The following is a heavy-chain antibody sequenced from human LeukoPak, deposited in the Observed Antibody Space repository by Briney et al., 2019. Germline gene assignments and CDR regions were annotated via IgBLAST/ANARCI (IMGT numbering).Heavy chain of an antibody. J-gene: IGHJ4*02. CDR1: GGSISSYY. D-gene: IGHD5-18*01. V-gene: IGHV4-59*08. CDR2: ISYSGST. CDR3: AKQPRGYSCGYHSDY. Sequence: PSETLSLTCTVSGGSISSYYWSWIRQPPGKGLEWIGYISYSGSTNSNPSLKSRVTISVDTSKNQFSLKLSSVTAADTAVYYCAKQPRGYSCGYHSDYWGQGTLVTVSS.